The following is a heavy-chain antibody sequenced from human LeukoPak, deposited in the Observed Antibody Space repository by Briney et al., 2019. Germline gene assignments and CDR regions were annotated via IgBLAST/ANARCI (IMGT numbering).Heavy chain of an antibody. CDR3: ARGNVVGATARFGY. CDR2: INPNSGGT. V-gene: IGHV1-2*02. CDR1: GYTFTGYY. Sequence: GASVKVSCKASGYTFTGYYMHWVRQAPGQGLEWMGWINPNSGGTNYAQKFQGGVTMTRDTSISTAYMELSRLRSDDTAVYYCARGNVVGATARFGYWGQGTLVTVSS. D-gene: IGHD1-26*01. J-gene: IGHJ4*02.